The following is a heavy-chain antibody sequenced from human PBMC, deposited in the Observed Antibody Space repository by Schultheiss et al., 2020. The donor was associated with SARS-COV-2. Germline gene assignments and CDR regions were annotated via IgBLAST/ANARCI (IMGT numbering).Heavy chain of an antibody. CDR2: IYYSGST. V-gene: IGHV4-59*01. CDR1: GGSISSYY. J-gene: IGHJ5*02. CDR3: ARGHYYGSGSYYIRTIPPPWVDP. D-gene: IGHD3-10*01. Sequence: SETLSLTCTVSGGSISSYYWSWIRQPPGKGLEWIGYIYYSGSTNYNPSLKSRVTISVDTSKNQFSLKLSSVTAADTAVYYCARGHYYGSGSYYIRTIPPPWVDPWGQGTLVTVS.